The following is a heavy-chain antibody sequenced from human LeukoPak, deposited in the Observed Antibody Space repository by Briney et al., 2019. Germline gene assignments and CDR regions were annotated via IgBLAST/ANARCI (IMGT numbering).Heavy chain of an antibody. V-gene: IGHV3-74*01. CDR1: GFTFSTYW. Sequence: SGGSLRLSCAASGFTFSTYWMHWVRQAPGEGLVWVSHINGDGRNTNYADSVKGRFTISRDNSKNTLYLQMNSLRAEDTAVYYCAKDYATYYDFWSGFNAFDIWGQGTMVTVSS. J-gene: IGHJ3*02. CDR3: AKDYATYYDFWSGFNAFDI. D-gene: IGHD3-3*01. CDR2: INGDGRNT.